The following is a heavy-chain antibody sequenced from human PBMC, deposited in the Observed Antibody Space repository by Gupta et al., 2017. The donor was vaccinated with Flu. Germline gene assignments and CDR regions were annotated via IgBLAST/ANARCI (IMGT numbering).Heavy chain of an antibody. CDR2: ITSNNAAATK. V-gene: IGHV3-15*01. Sequence: AWMTWVRQAPGRVVEWVCHITSNNAAATKDYVVFWRGRFTISRADSKSLVSVEITTLNKEATAVDYGATPSGYYDADPLDFWGRGTLVTVSS. CDR1: AW. J-gene: IGHJ4*02. D-gene: IGHD3-22*01. CDR3: ATPSGYYDADPLDF.